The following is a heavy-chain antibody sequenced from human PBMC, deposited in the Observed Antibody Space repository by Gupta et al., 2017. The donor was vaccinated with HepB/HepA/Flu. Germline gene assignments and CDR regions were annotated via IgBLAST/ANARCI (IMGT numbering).Heavy chain of an antibody. CDR2: INQDGTT. CDR3: ARGDWAARLAY. J-gene: IGHJ4*02. D-gene: IGHD6-6*01. Sequence: QAQLQQWGAGLLEPSETLSLTCAVYDASFTPYYYWTWIRQSPGKGLEWIGDINQDGTTNDDPALKGRVTIAARKAKNQFSLRLISVTAADTAVYYGARGDWAARLAYGGQGTLVTVSS. CDR1: DASFTPYY. V-gene: IGHV4-34*01.